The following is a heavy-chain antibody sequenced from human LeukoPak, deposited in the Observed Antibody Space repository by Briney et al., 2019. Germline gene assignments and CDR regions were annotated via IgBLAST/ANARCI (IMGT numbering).Heavy chain of an antibody. CDR2: VKSTGITK. D-gene: IGHD3-16*01. Sequence: GGSLRLSCVVSGFRFDDYTMHWVRQPPGKGLEWISLVKSTGITKNYADSVKGRFTISRDNRRNSLYLQMNSLRAEDTAVYYCAREGEEACFDIWGQGTMVTVSS. CDR3: AREGEEACFDI. J-gene: IGHJ3*02. V-gene: IGHV3-43*01. CDR1: GFRFDDYT.